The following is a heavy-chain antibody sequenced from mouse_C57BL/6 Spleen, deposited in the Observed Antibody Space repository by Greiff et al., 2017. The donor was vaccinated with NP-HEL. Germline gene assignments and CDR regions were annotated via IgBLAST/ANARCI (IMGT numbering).Heavy chain of an antibody. J-gene: IGHJ2*01. CDR1: GFTFSDYY. D-gene: IGHD1-1*01. CDR3: ARGFYYGSSALGY. V-gene: IGHV5-16*01. Sequence: DVHLVESEGGLVQPGSSMKLSCTASGFTFSDYYMAWVRQVPEKGLEWVANINYDGSSTYYLDSLKSRFIISRDNAKNILYLQMSSLKSEDTATYYCARGFYYGSSALGYWGQGTTLTVSS. CDR2: INYDGSST.